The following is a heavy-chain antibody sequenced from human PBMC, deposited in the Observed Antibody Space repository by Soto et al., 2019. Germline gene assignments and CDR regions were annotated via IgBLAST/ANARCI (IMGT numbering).Heavy chain of an antibody. CDR2: IRFDGGFE. Sequence: GGSLRLSRAASGFNFNNFGMHWVRQAPGKGLEWLAVIRFDGGFEYYADSVRGRFTISRDNSKSTLFLQMNSLRAEDTAVYFCARGPYDYGDFSFDYWGQGTLVTVS. D-gene: IGHD4-17*01. J-gene: IGHJ4*02. V-gene: IGHV3-33*01. CDR1: GFNFNNFG. CDR3: ARGPYDYGDFSFDY.